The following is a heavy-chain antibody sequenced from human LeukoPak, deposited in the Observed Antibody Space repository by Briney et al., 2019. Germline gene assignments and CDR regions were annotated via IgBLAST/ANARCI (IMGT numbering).Heavy chain of an antibody. J-gene: IGHJ4*02. CDR1: AFTLSDYY. V-gene: IGHV3-11*06. CDR3: ARGKGYNPDFDY. D-gene: IGHD5-24*01. Sequence: GGSLRLSCAASAFTLSDYYMSWVRQAPGKGLEWVSYIGGSSSYTNYADSVKGRFTISRDNSKNTLYLQMNSLRDEDTAAYYCARGKGYNPDFDYWGQGTLVTVSS. CDR2: IGGSSSYT.